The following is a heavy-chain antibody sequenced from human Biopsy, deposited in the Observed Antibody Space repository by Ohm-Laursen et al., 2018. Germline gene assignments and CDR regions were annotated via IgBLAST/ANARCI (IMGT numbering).Heavy chain of an antibody. J-gene: IGHJ4*02. CDR1: GAFMNNYY. CDR2: VHPGGTT. D-gene: IGHD3-22*01. V-gene: IGHV4-4*07. CDR3: AAYYYDSSGYFYAFHY. Sequence: TLSLTCTVSGAFMNNYYWTWIRQPAGKGLEWIGRVHPGGTTNYNPPLESRLTLSGDTSKNQFSQKLSSVTAADTAMYYCAAYYYDSSGYFYAFHYWGQGTLVTVSS.